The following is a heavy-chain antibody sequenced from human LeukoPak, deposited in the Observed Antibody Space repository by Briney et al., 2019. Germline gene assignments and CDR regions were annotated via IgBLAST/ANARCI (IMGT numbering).Heavy chain of an antibody. CDR1: GGSISSGGYY. D-gene: IGHD5-12*01. CDR2: IYYSGST. CDR3: ARAGAYSGYYARDPPPRWFDP. J-gene: IGHJ5*02. Sequence: SETLSLTCTVSGGSISSGGYYWSWIRQHPGKGLEWIGYIYYSGSTYYNPSLKSRVTISGDTSKNQFSLKLNYVTAADTAMYYCARAGAYSGYYARDPPPRWFDPWGQGTLVTVSS. V-gene: IGHV4-31*03.